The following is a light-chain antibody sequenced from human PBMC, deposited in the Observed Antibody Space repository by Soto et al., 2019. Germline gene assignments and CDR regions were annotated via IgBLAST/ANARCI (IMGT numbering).Light chain of an antibody. CDR1: SSDVGGYNY. V-gene: IGLV2-14*01. CDR3: SSYTSSSTPLV. Sequence: QSALTQPASVSGSPGQSITITWTVTSSDVGGYNYVSWYQQHPGKAPKLMIYEVSNRPSGVSNRFSGSKSGNTASLTISGLQAEDEADYYCSSYTSSSTPLVFGTGTKVTVL. CDR2: EVS. J-gene: IGLJ1*01.